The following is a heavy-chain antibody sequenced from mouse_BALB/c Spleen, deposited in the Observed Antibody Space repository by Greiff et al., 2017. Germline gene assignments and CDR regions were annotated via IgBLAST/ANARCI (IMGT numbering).Heavy chain of an antibody. CDR1: GYSITSDYA. CDR3: ARRGGGAMDY. CDR2: ISYSGST. V-gene: IGHV3-2*02. J-gene: IGHJ4*01. Sequence: EVKLQESGPGLVKPSQSLSLTCTVTGYSITSDYAWNWIRQFPGNKLEWMGYISYSGSTSYNPSLKSRISITRDTSKNQFFLQLNSVTTEDTATYYCARRGGGAMDYWGQGTSVTVSS.